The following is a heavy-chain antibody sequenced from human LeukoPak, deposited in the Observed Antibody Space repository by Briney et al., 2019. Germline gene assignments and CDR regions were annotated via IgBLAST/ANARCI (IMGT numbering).Heavy chain of an antibody. CDR1: GFTFSHYS. J-gene: IGHJ3*02. CDR3: AKMDAFDI. V-gene: IGHV3-21*04. CDR2: ITSSSTYI. Sequence: GGSLRLSCAASGFTFSHYSMNWVRQAPGKGLEWVSCITSSSTYIYYADSVKGRFTISRDNAKNSLYLQMNSLRAEDTAVYYCAKMDAFDIWGQGTMVTVSS.